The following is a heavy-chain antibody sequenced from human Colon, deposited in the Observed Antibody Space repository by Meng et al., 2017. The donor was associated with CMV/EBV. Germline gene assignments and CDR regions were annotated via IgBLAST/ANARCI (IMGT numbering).Heavy chain of an antibody. CDR3: ARGRLIFRYGSGYQDQGMDV. Sequence: SETLSLPCAVYGASFSDYHWTWIRQSPGKGRGWIGEINHIGSTNYSPSLRSRVTISVDTSRNQFSLKVSSVTAADTAMYSCARGRLIFRYGSGYQDQGMDVWGQGTTVTVSS. J-gene: IGHJ6*02. CDR1: GASFSDYH. CDR2: INHIGST. D-gene: IGHD3-10*01. V-gene: IGHV4-34*01.